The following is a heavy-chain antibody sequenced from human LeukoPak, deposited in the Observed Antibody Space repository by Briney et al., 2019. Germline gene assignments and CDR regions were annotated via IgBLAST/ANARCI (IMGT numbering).Heavy chain of an antibody. CDR1: ESSFSSFP. CDR2: ISSSGSLI. D-gene: IGHD5/OR15-5a*01. V-gene: IGHV3-21*01. J-gene: IGHJ2*01. Sequence: PGGSLRLSCTASESSFSSFPMSWVRQAPGRGLEWMSSISSSGSLIYYADTLKGRFTVTRHNDKNSLYVQMNSLRDEDTAVYYCAKIGVSGQWYFDLWGRGTLVTVSS. CDR3: AKIGVSGQWYFDL.